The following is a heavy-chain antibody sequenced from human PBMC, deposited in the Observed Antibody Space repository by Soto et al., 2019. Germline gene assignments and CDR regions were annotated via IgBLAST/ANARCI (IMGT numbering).Heavy chain of an antibody. CDR3: ARLLYYDILTGSYYYYGMDV. CDR1: GYSFTSYW. Sequence: LKISCKGSGYSFTSYWISWVCQMPGKGLEWMGRIDPSDSYTNYSPSFQGHVTISADKSISTAYLQWSSLKASDTAMYYCARLLYYDILTGSYYYYGMDVWGQGTTVTVSS. D-gene: IGHD3-9*01. V-gene: IGHV5-10-1*01. J-gene: IGHJ6*02. CDR2: IDPSDSYT.